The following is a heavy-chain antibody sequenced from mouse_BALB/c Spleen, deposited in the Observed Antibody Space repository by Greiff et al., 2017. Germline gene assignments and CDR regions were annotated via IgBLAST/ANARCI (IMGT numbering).Heavy chain of an antibody. CDR3: ARDSHITTHYFDY. J-gene: IGHJ2*01. CDR2: IWAGGST. D-gene: IGHD1-1*01. CDR1: GFSLTSYG. V-gene: IGHV2-9*02. Sequence: QVQLKESGPGLVAPSQSLSITCTVSGFSLTSYGVHWVRQPPGKGLEWLGVIWAGGSTNYNSALMSRLSISKDNSKSQVFLKMNSLQTDDTAMYYCARDSHITTHYFDYWGQGTTLTVSS.